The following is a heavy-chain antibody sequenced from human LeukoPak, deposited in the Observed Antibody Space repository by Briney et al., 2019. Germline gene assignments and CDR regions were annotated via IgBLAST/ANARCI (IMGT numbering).Heavy chain of an antibody. Sequence: PGGSLRLSCAASGFTFSSYAMSWVRQAPGKGLEWVSTISGSGGSIYYADSVKGRFTISRDNSKNTLYLQMNSLRAEDTAVYYCAKGGWDLLGHFDYWGQGTLVTVSS. CDR2: ISGSGGSI. J-gene: IGHJ4*02. CDR1: GFTFSSYA. D-gene: IGHD1-26*01. CDR3: AKGGWDLLGHFDY. V-gene: IGHV3-23*01.